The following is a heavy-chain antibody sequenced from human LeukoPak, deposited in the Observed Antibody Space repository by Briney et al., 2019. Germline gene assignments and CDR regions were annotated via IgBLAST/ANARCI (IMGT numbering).Heavy chain of an antibody. J-gene: IGHJ4*02. CDR2: ISGSGGST. D-gene: IGHD3-10*01. V-gene: IGHV3-23*01. CDR1: GFTFSSYA. Sequence: GGSLRLSCAASGFTFSSYAMSWVRQAPGKGLEWVSDISGSGGSTYYADSVKGRFTISRDNSKNTLYLQMNSLRAEDTAVYYCAVYGIGEVRNAYDYGGRGTLVTVSS. CDR3: AVYGIGEVRNAYDY.